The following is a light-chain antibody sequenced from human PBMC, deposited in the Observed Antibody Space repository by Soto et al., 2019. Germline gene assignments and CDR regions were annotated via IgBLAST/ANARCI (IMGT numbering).Light chain of an antibody. CDR3: QQYDTSLWT. CDR1: QSVSSNY. V-gene: IGKV3-20*01. J-gene: IGKJ1*01. CDR2: GAS. Sequence: EIVLTQSPGTLSLSPGERATLSCRASQSVSSNYIAWYQQKPGQSPRLLIYGASSRATGIPDRFTGSGSGTDFTLTISRLEPEDFAVYYCQQYDTSLWTFGQGTKVEIK.